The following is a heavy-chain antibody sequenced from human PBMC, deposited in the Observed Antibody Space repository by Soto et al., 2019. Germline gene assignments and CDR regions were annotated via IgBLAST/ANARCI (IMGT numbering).Heavy chain of an antibody. CDR2: ISYDGSNK. CDR1: GFTFSSYG. Sequence: GVSLRLSCAASGFTFSSYGMHWVRQAPGKGLEWVAVISYDGSNKYYADSVKGRVTISRDNSKNTLYLQMNSLRAEDTAVYYCAKQITIFGPMSWFDPWGQGTLVTVSS. J-gene: IGHJ5*02. CDR3: AKQITIFGPMSWFDP. D-gene: IGHD3-3*01. V-gene: IGHV3-30*18.